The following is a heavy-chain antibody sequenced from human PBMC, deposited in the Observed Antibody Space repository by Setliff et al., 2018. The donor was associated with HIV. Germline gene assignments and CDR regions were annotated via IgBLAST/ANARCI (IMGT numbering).Heavy chain of an antibody. J-gene: IGHJ6*03. CDR1: GGSISSYY. CDR3: ARVIRDYYSYRDV. Sequence: SETLSLTCTVSGGSISSYYWSWIRQPPGKGLEWIGYIYYSGSTNYNPSLKSRVTISVDTSKNQFSLKLTSVTAADTAVYYCARVIRDYYSYRDVWGKGTTVTVS. D-gene: IGHD2-21*01. V-gene: IGHV4-59*01. CDR2: IYYSGST.